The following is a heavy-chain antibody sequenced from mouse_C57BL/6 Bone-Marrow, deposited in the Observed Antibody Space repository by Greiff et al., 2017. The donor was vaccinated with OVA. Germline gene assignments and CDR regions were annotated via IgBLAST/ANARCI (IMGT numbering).Heavy chain of an antibody. J-gene: IGHJ3*01. Sequence: EVQLMESGGGLVQPGGSLKLSCAASGFTFSDYYMYWVRQTPEKRLEWVAYISNGGGSTYYPDTVKGRFTISRDNAKNTLYLQMSRLKSEDTAMYYCAGDYGFAYWGQGTLVTVSA. CDR1: GFTFSDYY. CDR3: AGDYGFAY. V-gene: IGHV5-12*01. D-gene: IGHD2-4*01. CDR2: ISNGGGST.